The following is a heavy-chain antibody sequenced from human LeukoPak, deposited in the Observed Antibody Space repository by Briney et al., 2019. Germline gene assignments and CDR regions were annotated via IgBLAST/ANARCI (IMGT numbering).Heavy chain of an antibody. Sequence: GGSLRLSCAASGFTFSSYAMSWARQAPGKGLEWVANTNDDGSEKNYVDSVKGRFTISRDNAKKSLFLQMNSLRADDTAVYFCLREEGAWGQGTLVTVSS. D-gene: IGHD3-16*01. CDR1: GFTFSSYA. CDR2: TNDDGSEK. V-gene: IGHV3-7*01. J-gene: IGHJ5*02. CDR3: LREEGA.